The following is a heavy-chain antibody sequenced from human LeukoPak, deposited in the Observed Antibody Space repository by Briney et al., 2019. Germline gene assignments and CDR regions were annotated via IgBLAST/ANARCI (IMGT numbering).Heavy chain of an antibody. CDR2: FNWNGGST. J-gene: IGHJ4*02. Sequence: GGSLRLSCAASGFTFDDYGMSWVRQAPGKGLEWVSGFNWNGGSTGYADSVKGRFTISRDNAKNSLYLQMNSLRAEDTALYYCARGYCSSTSCYFDYWGQGTLVTVSS. CDR3: ARGYCSSTSCYFDY. CDR1: GFTFDDYG. V-gene: IGHV3-20*04. D-gene: IGHD2-2*01.